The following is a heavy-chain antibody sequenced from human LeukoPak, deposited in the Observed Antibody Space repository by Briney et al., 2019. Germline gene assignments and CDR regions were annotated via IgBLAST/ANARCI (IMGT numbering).Heavy chain of an antibody. CDR2: IYHSGST. D-gene: IGHD3-22*01. CDR1: GGSISSSSYY. J-gene: IGHJ6*04. V-gene: IGHV4-39*07. Sequence: SETLSLTCTVSGGSISSSSYYWGWIRQPPGKGLEWIGSIYHSGSTYYNPSLKSRVTISVDTSKNQFSLKLSSVTAADTAVYYCARNLGTYYYDSSGYPDVWGKGTTVTVSS. CDR3: ARNLGTYYYDSSGYPDV.